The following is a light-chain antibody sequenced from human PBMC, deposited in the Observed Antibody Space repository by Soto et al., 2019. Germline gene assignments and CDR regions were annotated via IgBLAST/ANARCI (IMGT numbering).Light chain of an antibody. CDR2: DAS. CDR1: QSINAW. CDR3: QYYTSFSHT. Sequence: DIQMTQSPSTLSASIGDRVTITCRASQSINAWLAWYQQKPGKAPKLLIYDASTLESGVPSRFSGSGSGTEFTLTISSLQHDDFATYYCQYYTSFSHTFGQGTKVEIK. J-gene: IGKJ1*01. V-gene: IGKV1-5*01.